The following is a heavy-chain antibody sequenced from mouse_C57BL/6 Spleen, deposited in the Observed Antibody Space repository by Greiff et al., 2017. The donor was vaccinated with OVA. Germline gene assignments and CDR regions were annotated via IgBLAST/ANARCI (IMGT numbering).Heavy chain of an antibody. D-gene: IGHD1-1*02. Sequence: EVQLVESGGGLVQPGGSLSLSCAASGFTFTDYYMSWVRQPPGKALEWLGFIRNKANGYTTEYSASVKGRFTISRDNSQSILYLQMNALRAEDSATYYCASQGRVGFDYWGQGTTLTVSS. CDR1: GFTFTDYY. V-gene: IGHV7-3*01. CDR2: IRNKANGYTT. CDR3: ASQGRVGFDY. J-gene: IGHJ2*01.